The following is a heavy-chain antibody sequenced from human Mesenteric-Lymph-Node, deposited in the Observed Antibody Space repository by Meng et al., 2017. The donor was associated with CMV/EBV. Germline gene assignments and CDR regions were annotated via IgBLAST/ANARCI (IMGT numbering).Heavy chain of an antibody. CDR2: ISGSGGST. D-gene: IGHD2-2*01. V-gene: IGHV3-23*01. CDR1: TFSSDA. Sequence: TFSSDAMSWVRQAPGKGLEWVSAISGSGGSTYYADSVKGRFTISRDNSKNTLYLQMNSLRVEDTAVYYCAKSVYCSSTSCPKGWYFDLWGRGTLVTVSS. CDR3: AKSVYCSSTSCPKGWYFDL. J-gene: IGHJ2*01.